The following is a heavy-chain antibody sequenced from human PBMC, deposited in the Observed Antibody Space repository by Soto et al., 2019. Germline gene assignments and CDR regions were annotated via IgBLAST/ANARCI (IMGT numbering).Heavy chain of an antibody. CDR1: GFTFSSYA. J-gene: IGHJ5*02. Sequence: EVQLLESGGGLVQPGGSLRLSCAASGFTFSSYAMSWVRQAPGKGLEWVSTISFSGGSTYYAGSVKGRFTISRDNSKNTPYLQMYSLRAEDTAVYYCAKGDAYYDLPNWCDPWGQGTLVTVSS. CDR3: AKGDAYYDLPNWCDP. D-gene: IGHD3-3*01. CDR2: ISFSGGST. V-gene: IGHV3-23*01.